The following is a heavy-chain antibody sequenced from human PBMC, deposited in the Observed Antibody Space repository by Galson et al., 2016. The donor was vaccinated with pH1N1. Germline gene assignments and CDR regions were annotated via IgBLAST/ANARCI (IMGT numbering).Heavy chain of an antibody. CDR1: GGTFGSFG. D-gene: IGHD3-22*01. V-gene: IGHV1-69*13. CDR2: IIPIFNTA. Sequence: SVKVSCKASGGTFGSFGINWVRQAPGQGLEWMGGIIPIFNTAKYARNFQGRVTITADESTTTAYMELSSLRSDDTAVYFCAREDYYDTDLSDWYFDLWGRGNLLTVSS. CDR3: AREDYYDTDLSDWYFDL. J-gene: IGHJ2*01.